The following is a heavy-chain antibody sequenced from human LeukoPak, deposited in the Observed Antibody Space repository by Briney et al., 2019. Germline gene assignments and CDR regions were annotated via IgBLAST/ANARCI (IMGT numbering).Heavy chain of an antibody. CDR1: GGTFSSYA. V-gene: IGHV1-69*13. CDR2: IIPIFGTA. CDR3: ARDSSYYYDSSGYYTLDY. J-gene: IGHJ4*02. D-gene: IGHD3-22*01. Sequence: ASVNVSCKASGGTFSSYAISWVRQAPGQGLEWMGGIIPIFGTANYAQKFQGRVTITADESTSTAYMELSSLRSEDTAVYYCARDSSYYYDSSGYYTLDYWGQGTLVTVSS.